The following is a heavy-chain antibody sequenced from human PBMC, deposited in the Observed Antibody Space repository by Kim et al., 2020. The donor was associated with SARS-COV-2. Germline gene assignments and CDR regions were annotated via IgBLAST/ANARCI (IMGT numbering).Heavy chain of an antibody. V-gene: IGHV3-15*01. Sequence: GGSLRLSCAASGFTFSNAWMSWVRQVPGKGLEWVARVNSKTDGGTTDYPAPVKGRFTIFRDDSKNTLFLQMNSLETEDTAVYYCTTVGAFGVVKYYFDYWGQGTLVTVSS. J-gene: IGHJ4*02. CDR2: VNSKTDGGTT. D-gene: IGHD3-3*01. CDR1: GFTFSNAW. CDR3: TTVGAFGVVKYYFDY.